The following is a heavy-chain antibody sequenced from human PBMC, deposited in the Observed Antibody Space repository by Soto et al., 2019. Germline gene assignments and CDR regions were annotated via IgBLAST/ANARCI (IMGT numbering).Heavy chain of an antibody. D-gene: IGHD3-10*01. CDR2: ISGGGGST. V-gene: IGHV3-23*01. J-gene: IGHJ4*02. CDR3: AKDREWYYGSGSYYKGLFDY. CDR1: GFTSSSYA. Sequence: GGSLRLSCAASGFTSSSYAMSWVRQAPGKGLEWVSAISGGGGSTYYADSVKGRFTISRDNSKNTLYLQMNSLRAEDTAVYYCAKDREWYYGSGSYYKGLFDYWGQGTLVTVSS.